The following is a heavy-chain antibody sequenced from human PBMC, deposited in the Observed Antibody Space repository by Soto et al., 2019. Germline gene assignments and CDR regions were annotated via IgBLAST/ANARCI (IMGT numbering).Heavy chain of an antibody. CDR2: IYNGGPT. Sequence: SETLSLTCTVSGVSISNGDYYWNWIRQTPGKGLEWIGYIYNGGPTYYNPSLESRLSLSVDTSGNQFSLRLSSVTAADTAIYYCARSLEYGTPFDKWGQGTLVTVSS. CDR1: GVSISNGDYY. V-gene: IGHV4-30-4*01. CDR3: ARSLEYGTPFDK. J-gene: IGHJ4*02. D-gene: IGHD2-8*01.